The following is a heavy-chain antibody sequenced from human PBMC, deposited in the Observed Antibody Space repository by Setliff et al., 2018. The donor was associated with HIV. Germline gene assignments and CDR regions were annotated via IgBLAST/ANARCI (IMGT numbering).Heavy chain of an antibody. CDR1: GFTFSSYW. V-gene: IGHV3-7*03. CDR2: IKQDGSEK. CDR3: ARTGYSSGWFEYYYSYYMDV. D-gene: IGHD6-19*01. Sequence: GSLRLSCAASGFTFSSYWMSWVRQAPGKGLEWVANIKQDGSEKYYVDSVKGRFTISRDNAKNSLYLQMNSLRAEDTAVYYCARTGYSSGWFEYYYSYYMDVWGKGTTVTVSS. J-gene: IGHJ6*03.